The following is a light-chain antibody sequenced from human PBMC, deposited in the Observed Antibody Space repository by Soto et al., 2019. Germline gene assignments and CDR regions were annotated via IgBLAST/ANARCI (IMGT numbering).Light chain of an antibody. CDR1: QTTNSW. J-gene: IGKJ5*01. CDR2: AAS. CDR3: QQSYSTSIT. Sequence: DIKMTQSPSTLSASVGVRLTITFRSSQTTNSWLAWYQQKPGEAPRLLIYAASSLQSGVPSRFSGSGSGTDFTLTISSLQPEDFATYYCQQSYSTSITFGQGTRLEIK. V-gene: IGKV1-39*01.